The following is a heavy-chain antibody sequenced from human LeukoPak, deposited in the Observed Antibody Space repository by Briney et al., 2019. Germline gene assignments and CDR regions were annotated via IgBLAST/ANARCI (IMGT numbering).Heavy chain of an antibody. D-gene: IGHD2-2*02. CDR3: ARGTPRNQLLLYHFDY. Sequence: ASVKVSCKASGYTFTGYYMHWVRQAPGQGLEWMGWINPNSGGTNYAQKFQGWVTMTRDTSISTAYMELSRPRSDDTAVYYCARGTPRNQLLLYHFDYWGQGTLVTVSS. V-gene: IGHV1-2*04. CDR2: INPNSGGT. J-gene: IGHJ4*02. CDR1: GYTFTGYY.